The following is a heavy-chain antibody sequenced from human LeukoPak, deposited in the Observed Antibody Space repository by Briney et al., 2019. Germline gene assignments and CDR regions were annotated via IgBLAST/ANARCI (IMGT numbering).Heavy chain of an antibody. CDR3: ARDRDSSGYIDY. CDR2: IYYSGST. V-gene: IGHV4-59*01. CDR1: GGSISSYY. Sequence: SETLSLTCTVSGGSISSYYWSWIRQPPGKGLEWIGYIYYSGSTNYNPSLKSRVTISVDTSKNQFSLKLSSVTAADTAVYYCARDRDSSGYIDYWGQGTLVTVSS. J-gene: IGHJ4*02. D-gene: IGHD3-22*01.